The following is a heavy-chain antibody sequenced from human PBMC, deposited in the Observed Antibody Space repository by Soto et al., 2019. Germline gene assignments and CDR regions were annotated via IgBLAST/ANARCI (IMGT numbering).Heavy chain of an antibody. Sequence: QVQLQESGPGLVKPSQTLSLTCTVSGGSISSGDYYWSWIRQPPGKGLEWIGYIYYSGITNYNPSLKSRVTISVDTSKNQFSLKLSSVTAADTAVYYCASDCTNVVCLYAFDIWGQGTMVTVSS. CDR3: ASDCTNVVCLYAFDI. CDR1: GGSISSGDYY. D-gene: IGHD2-8*01. CDR2: IYYSGIT. J-gene: IGHJ3*02. V-gene: IGHV4-30-4*01.